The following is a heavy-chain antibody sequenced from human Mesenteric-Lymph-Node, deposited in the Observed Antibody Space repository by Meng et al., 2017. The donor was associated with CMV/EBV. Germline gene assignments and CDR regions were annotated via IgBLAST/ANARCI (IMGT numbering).Heavy chain of an antibody. J-gene: IGHJ4*02. Sequence: LSCAASGFTLTTSAMSWVRQAPGKGLEWVSGITSASGYTYYADSVKGRFTISRDSSKNTLYLQMNSLRVEDTALYYCAKRNLDYYIDYWGQGTLVTVSS. D-gene: IGHD3-10*01. CDR2: ITSASGYT. CDR1: GFTLTTSA. CDR3: AKRNLDYYIDY. V-gene: IGHV3-23*01.